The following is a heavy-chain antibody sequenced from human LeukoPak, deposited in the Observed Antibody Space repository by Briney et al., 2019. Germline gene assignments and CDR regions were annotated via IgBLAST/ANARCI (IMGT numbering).Heavy chain of an antibody. V-gene: IGHV3-21*01. D-gene: IGHD3-22*01. Sequence: GGSLRLSCAASGFTFSSYSINWVRQAPGKGLEWVSSISGSSSYIYYADSVKGRFTIPRDNAKNSLYLQMNSLRAEDTAVYYCARYGYCDSSGYFDYWGQGTLVTVSS. CDR1: GFTFSSYS. CDR3: ARYGYCDSSGYFDY. CDR2: ISGSSSYI. J-gene: IGHJ4*02.